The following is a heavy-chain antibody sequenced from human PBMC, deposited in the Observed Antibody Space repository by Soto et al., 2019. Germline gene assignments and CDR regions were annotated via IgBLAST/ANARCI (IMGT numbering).Heavy chain of an antibody. CDR3: ARAGGYGSGSSTLDY. D-gene: IGHD3-10*01. Sequence: GGSLRLSCAASGFTFSSYWMSWVRQAPGKGLEWVANIKQDGSEKYYVDSVKGRFTISRDNAKNSLYLQMNSLRVEDTAVYYCARAGGYGSGSSTLDYWGQGTLVTVSS. CDR1: GFTFSSYW. CDR2: IKQDGSEK. J-gene: IGHJ4*02. V-gene: IGHV3-7*03.